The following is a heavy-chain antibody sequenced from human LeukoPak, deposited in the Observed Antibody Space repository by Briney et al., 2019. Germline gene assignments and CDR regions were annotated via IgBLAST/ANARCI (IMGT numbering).Heavy chain of an antibody. Sequence: SETLSLTCTVSGGSISSGSYYWSWIRQPAGKGLEWIGRIYTSGSTNYNPSLKRRVTISVDTSKNQFSLKLSSVTAADTAVYYCARVVRRFLSGVYCSSTSCLDDAFDIWGQGTVVTVSS. D-gene: IGHD2-2*01. CDR2: IYTSGST. CDR1: GGSISSGSYY. J-gene: IGHJ3*02. CDR3: ARVVRRFLSGVYCSSTSCLDDAFDI. V-gene: IGHV4-61*02.